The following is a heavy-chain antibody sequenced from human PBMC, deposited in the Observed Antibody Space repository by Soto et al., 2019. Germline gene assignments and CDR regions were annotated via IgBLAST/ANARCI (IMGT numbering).Heavy chain of an antibody. CDR1: GASVSSNSAA. D-gene: IGHD6-6*01. CDR3: AMESIAARPGWFDP. CDR2: TYYRSKWYN. V-gene: IGHV6-1*01. J-gene: IGHJ5*02. Sequence: SQTLSLTCAISGASVSSNSAAWNWIRHSPSRGLEWLGRTYYRSKWYNDYAVSVKSRITINPDTSKNQFSLQLNSVTPEDTAVYYCAMESIAARPGWFDPWGQGTLVTVSS.